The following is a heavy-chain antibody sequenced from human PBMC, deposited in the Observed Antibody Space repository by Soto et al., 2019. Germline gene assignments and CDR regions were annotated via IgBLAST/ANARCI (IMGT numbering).Heavy chain of an antibody. Sequence: PSETLSLTCAVSGGSISSGGYSWSWTRQPPGKGLDWIGYIYHSGSTYYNPSLKSRVTISVDRSKNQFSLKLSSVTAADTAVYYCASSSLYQGGSGSYFLDYFDYWGQGTLVTVSS. D-gene: IGHD3-10*01. J-gene: IGHJ4*02. CDR2: IYHSGST. CDR3: ASSSLYQGGSGSYFLDYFDY. CDR1: GGSISSGGYS. V-gene: IGHV4-30-2*02.